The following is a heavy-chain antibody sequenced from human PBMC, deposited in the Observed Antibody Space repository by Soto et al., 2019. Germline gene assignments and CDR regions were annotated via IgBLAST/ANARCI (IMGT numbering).Heavy chain of an antibody. V-gene: IGHV1-69*02. CDR2: IIPILGIA. J-gene: IGHJ4*02. Sequence: QVQLVQSGAEVKKPGSSVKVSCKASGGTFSSYTISWVRQAPGQGLEWMGRIIPILGIANYAQKFQGRVTITADKSTSTAYMELSSLRSEDTAVYYCARTYYYGSGSYNEYYFDYWGQGTLVTVSS. CDR3: ARTYYYGSGSYNEYYFDY. CDR1: GGTFSSYT. D-gene: IGHD3-10*01.